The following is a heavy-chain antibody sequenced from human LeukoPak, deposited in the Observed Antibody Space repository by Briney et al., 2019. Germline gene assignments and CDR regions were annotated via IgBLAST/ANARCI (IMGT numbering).Heavy chain of an antibody. V-gene: IGHV3-7*03. CDR3: ARNNGMDV. Sequence: GSLRLSCAASGSGFTFSSYWMSWVRQAPGKGLEWVANIKQDGSEKYYEDSVKGRFTISRDNAKNSLYLQMNSLRAEDTALYHCARNNGMDVWGQGTTVIVSS. CDR2: IKQDGSEK. J-gene: IGHJ6*02. CDR1: GSGFTFSSYW.